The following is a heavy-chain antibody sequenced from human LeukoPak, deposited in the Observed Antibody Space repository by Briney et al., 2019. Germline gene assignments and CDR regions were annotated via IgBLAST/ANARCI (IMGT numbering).Heavy chain of an antibody. CDR1: GGSISRSSYY. Sequence: PSETLSLTCTVSGGSISRSSYYWGWIRQPPGKGLEWIGSIYYSGSTYYNPSLKSRVTLSIDTSKNQFSLKLSSVTAADTAVYYCARLTVHYYYYMDVWGKGTTVTVSS. CDR2: IYYSGST. D-gene: IGHD4-11*01. CDR3: ARLTVHYYYYMDV. J-gene: IGHJ6*03. V-gene: IGHV4-39*01.